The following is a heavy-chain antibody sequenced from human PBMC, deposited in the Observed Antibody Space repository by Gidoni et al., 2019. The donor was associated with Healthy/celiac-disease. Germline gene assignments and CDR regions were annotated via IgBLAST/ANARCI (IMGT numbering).Heavy chain of an antibody. CDR3: TREENYDILTGPEHQKYFQH. CDR1: GFPFGPYA. D-gene: IGHD3-9*01. Sequence: EVQLVESGGGLVQPGRSLRLSSTASGFPFGPYAIRCFRQAPGKGMEWVGFIRRKAYGRTTEYAASVKGRFTISRDDSKSIAYLQMNSLKTEDTAVYYCTREENYDILTGPEHQKYFQHWGQGTLVTVSS. CDR2: IRRKAYGRTT. V-gene: IGHV3-49*03. J-gene: IGHJ1*01.